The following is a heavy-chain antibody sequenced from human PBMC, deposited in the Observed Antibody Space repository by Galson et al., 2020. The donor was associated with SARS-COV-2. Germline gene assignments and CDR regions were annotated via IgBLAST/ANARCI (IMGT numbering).Heavy chain of an antibody. Sequence: SVKVSCKASGGTFSSYAISWVRQAPGQGLEWMGGIIPILGIANYAQKFQGRVTITADKSTSTAYMELSSLRSEDTAVYYCARHYSNYVDSYYYYYYYMDVWGKGTTVTVSS. V-gene: IGHV1-69*10. CDR3: ARHYSNYVDSYYYYYYYMDV. J-gene: IGHJ6*03. CDR1: GGTFSSYA. D-gene: IGHD4-4*01. CDR2: IIPILGIA.